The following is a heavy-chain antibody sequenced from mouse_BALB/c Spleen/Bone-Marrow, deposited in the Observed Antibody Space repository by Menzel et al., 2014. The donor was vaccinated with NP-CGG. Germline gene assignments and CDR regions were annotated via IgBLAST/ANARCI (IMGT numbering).Heavy chain of an antibody. J-gene: IGHJ1*01. CDR2: IWAGGST. CDR3: ARDWDWYFDV. V-gene: IGHV2-9*02. D-gene: IGHD4-1*01. CDR1: GFSLTSYG. Sequence: QVQLKDSGPGLVAPSQSLSITCTVSGFSLTSYGVHWVRQPPGKGLEWLGVIWAGGSTNYNSALMSRLSISKDNSKSQVFLKMNRLQTDDTAMYYCARDWDWYFDVWGAGTTVTVSS.